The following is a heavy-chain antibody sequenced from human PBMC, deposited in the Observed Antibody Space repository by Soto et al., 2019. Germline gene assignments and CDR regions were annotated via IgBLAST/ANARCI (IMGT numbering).Heavy chain of an antibody. Sequence: VQLVESGGGLVQPGESLRLSCGVSEFTFSDYWMHWVRQAPGKGLVWVAVISYDGSNKYYADSVKGRFTISRDNSKNTLYLQMNSLRAEDTAVYYCAGGSSLKYFQHWGQGTLVTVSS. CDR2: ISYDGSNK. D-gene: IGHD3-16*01. CDR3: AGGSSLKYFQH. V-gene: IGHV3-30*03. CDR1: EFTFSDYW. J-gene: IGHJ1*01.